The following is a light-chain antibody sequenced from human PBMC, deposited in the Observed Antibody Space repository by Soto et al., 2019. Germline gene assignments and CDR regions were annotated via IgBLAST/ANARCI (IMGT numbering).Light chain of an antibody. CDR1: STDVGGYNA. J-gene: IGLJ1*01. CDR2: EVT. CDR3: NSFRVSHLYV. Sequence: QSALGQPASVSGSPGQTITISCTGTSTDVGGYNAVSWYQHHPGKAPKLIIYEVTHRPSGVSDRFSASKSGNTASLTISGLQAEDAADYYCNSFRVSHLYVFGTGTKVTVL. V-gene: IGLV2-14*01.